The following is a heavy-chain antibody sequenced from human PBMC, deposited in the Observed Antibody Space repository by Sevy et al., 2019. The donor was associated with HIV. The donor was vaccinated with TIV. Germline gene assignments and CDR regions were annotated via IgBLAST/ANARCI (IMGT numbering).Heavy chain of an antibody. D-gene: IGHD6-6*01. Sequence: GGSLRLSCAASGFTFDDYAMHWVRQAPGKGLEWVSGISWNSGSIGYADSGKGRFTISRDNAKNSLYLQMNSLRAEDTALYYCAKDILSGEYSSSRGYYFDYWGQGTLVTVSS. CDR1: GFTFDDYA. CDR2: ISWNSGSI. CDR3: AKDILSGEYSSSRGYYFDY. V-gene: IGHV3-9*01. J-gene: IGHJ4*02.